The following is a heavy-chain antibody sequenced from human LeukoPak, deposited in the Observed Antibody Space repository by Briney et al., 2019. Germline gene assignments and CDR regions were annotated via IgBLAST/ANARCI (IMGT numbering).Heavy chain of an antibody. CDR1: GGSISSGGYY. CDR2: IYYSGST. V-gene: IGHV4-31*03. CDR3: ARDRGFWGSGYFDY. J-gene: IGHJ4*02. Sequence: SQTLSLTCTVSGGSISSGGYYWSWIRQHPGKGLEWIGYIYYSGSTYYNPSLKSRVTISVDTSKNQFSLKLSSVTAADTVAYYCARDRGFWGSGYFDYWGQGTLVTVSS. D-gene: IGHD3-16*01.